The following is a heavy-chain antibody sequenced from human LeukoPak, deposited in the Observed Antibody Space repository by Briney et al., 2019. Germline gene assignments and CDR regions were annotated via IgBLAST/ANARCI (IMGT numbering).Heavy chain of an antibody. CDR3: AKALMATTYYFDY. D-gene: IGHD5-24*01. CDR2: IYSGGST. J-gene: IGHJ4*02. V-gene: IGHV3-53*01. Sequence: GGSLRLSCAASGFIVSSNYMSWVRQAPGKGLEWVSVIYSGGSTYYADSVKGRFTISRDNSKNTLYLQMNSLRAEDTAVYYCAKALMATTYYFDYWGQGTLVTVSS. CDR1: GFIVSSNY.